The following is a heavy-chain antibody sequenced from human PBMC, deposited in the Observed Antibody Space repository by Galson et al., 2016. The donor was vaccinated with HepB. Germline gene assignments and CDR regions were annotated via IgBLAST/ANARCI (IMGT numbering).Heavy chain of an antibody. CDR3: AGDFDF. J-gene: IGHJ4*02. V-gene: IGHV3-30*03. CDR2: ISNDENNK. Sequence: SPRLSCSVSGFTFNPYGMHSVRHAPGKGLDWVAVISNDENNKYSADSVKGRFTTSRDNSKNTLYLQMNSLRPQDTSLYYCAGDFDFWGQGILVTVSS. D-gene: IGHD7-27*01. CDR1: GFTFNPYG.